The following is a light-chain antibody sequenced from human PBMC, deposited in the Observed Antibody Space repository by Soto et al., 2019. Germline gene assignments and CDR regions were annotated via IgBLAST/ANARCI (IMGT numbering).Light chain of an antibody. CDR3: QQDDFDWT. V-gene: IGKV1-5*03. CDR1: QSIGSG. J-gene: IGKJ1*01. CDR2: KAS. Sequence: DIQMTQSPSTLSASVGDRVTITCRASQSIGSGLAWYQQKPGKAPKLLIYKASTCESGVPLRFSGSGSGKELTLTITGLQPDDFASYYCQQDDFDWTCGQGTKVEIK.